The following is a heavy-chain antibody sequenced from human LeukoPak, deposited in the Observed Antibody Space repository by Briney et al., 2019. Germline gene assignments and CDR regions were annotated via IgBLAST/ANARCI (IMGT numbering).Heavy chain of an antibody. CDR2: INTDGSIT. V-gene: IGHV3-74*01. J-gene: IGHJ4*02. Sequence: QPGGSLRLSCAASGFTFSNYWMHWVRQGPGKGLDWVSHINTDGSITNYADSVKGRFTISRDNAKNTLYLQMNSLRVEDTAMYYCASQVALGYWGQGTLVTVSS. CDR1: GFTFSNYW. CDR3: ASQVALGY. D-gene: IGHD2-15*01.